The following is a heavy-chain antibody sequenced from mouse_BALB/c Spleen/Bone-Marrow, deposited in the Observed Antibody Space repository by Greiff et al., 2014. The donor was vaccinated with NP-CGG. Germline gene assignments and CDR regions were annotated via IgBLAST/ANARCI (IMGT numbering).Heavy chain of an antibody. J-gene: IGHJ2*01. D-gene: IGHD1-1*01. CDR2: IDPANGST. V-gene: IGHV14-3*02. Sequence: EVQLQQSGAELVRPGASVKLSCTASGFNIKDTYMHWVKQRPEQGLEWIGRIDPANGSTKYDPKFQGKATITADTSSNTAYPQLSSLTSEDTAVYYCARYYYGSSYFDYWGQGTTLTVSS. CDR1: GFNIKDTY. CDR3: ARYYYGSSYFDY.